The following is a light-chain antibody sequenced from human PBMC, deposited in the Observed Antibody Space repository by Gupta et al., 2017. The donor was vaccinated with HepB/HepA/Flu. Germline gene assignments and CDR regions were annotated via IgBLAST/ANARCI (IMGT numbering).Light chain of an antibody. CDR1: QSIGSIY. Sequence: VLTQSPCTLSLSPGERATLSCRASQSIGSIYLAWYQQKPGQAPRLLIYGTSSRATAIPDRFSGSGSGTDFTLTISSLELEDFAVYYCQQDYNSPITFGRGTKVDIK. V-gene: IGKV3-20*01. J-gene: IGKJ4*01. CDR3: QQDYNSPIT. CDR2: GTS.